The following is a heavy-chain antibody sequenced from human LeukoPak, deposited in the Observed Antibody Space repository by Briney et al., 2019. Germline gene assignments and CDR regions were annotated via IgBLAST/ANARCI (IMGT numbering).Heavy chain of an antibody. CDR2: IIPIFGTA. V-gene: IGHV1-69*13. CDR3: ARVPSYCSGGSCYSGYYYMDV. J-gene: IGHJ6*03. CDR1: GGTFSSYA. Sequence: GASVKVSCKASGGTFSSYAISWVRQAPGQGLEWMGGIIPIFGTANYAQKFQGRVTITADESTSTAYMELSSLRSEDTAVYYCARVPSYCSGGSCYSGYYYMDVWGKGTTVTVSS. D-gene: IGHD2-15*01.